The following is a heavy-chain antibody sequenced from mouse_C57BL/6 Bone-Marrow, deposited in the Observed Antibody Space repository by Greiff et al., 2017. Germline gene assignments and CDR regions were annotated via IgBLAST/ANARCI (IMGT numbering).Heavy chain of an antibody. CDR1: GFNIKDDY. V-gene: IGHV14-4*01. CDR2: IDPENGDT. D-gene: IGHD2-4*01. J-gene: IGHJ2*01. CDR3: TTYSFDYDGYFDC. Sequence: VQLMESGAELVRPGASVKLSCTASGFNIKDDYMHWVKQRPEQGLEWIGWIDPENGDTEYASKVQGKATITADTSSNTAYLQLSSLTSEYTAVYYCTTYSFDYDGYFDCWGQGATLTVSS.